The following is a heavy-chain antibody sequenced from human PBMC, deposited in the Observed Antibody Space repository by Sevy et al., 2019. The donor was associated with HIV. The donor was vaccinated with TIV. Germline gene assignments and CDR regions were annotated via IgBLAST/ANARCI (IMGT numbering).Heavy chain of an antibody. D-gene: IGHD3-3*02. J-gene: IGHJ3*02. CDR1: GFTFSNYA. V-gene: IGHV3-7*01. CDR3: ASKGHLRPYDAFVT. CDR2: IKPDGSEK. Sequence: GGSLRLSCAASGFTFSNYAMSWVRQTPEKGLEWVANIKPDGSEKNYVDSVKGRFTVSRDNAKNSLYLQMNSLRVEDTAVYYCASKGHLRPYDAFVTWGQGTMVADSS.